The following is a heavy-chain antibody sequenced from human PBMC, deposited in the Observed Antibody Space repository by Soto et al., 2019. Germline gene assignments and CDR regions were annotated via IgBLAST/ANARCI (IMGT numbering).Heavy chain of an antibody. CDR1: GFSFSDDY. CDR2: ISSSGRTI. CDR3: ARSKGYQLLSGYYYYMDV. D-gene: IGHD2-2*01. J-gene: IGHJ6*03. Sequence: GGSLRLSCVASGFSFSDDYMSWIRQAPGKGLEWVSYISSSGRTIYYADSVKGRFTISRDNAKNSLYLQMSSLRAEDTAVYYCARSKGYQLLSGYYYYMDVWGKGTTVTVSS. V-gene: IGHV3-11*01.